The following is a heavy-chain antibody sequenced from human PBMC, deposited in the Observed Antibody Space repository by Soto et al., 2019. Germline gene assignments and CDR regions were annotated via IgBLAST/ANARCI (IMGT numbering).Heavy chain of an antibody. CDR1: GGSVSSDSYY. V-gene: IGHV4-61*01. CDR3: ARAQGRYVWGSYRSGMDV. D-gene: IGHD3-16*02. Sequence: PSETLSLTCTVSGGSVSSDSYYWSWIRQPPGKGLEWIGYIYYSGSTNYNPSLKSRVTISVDTSKNQFSLKLSSVTAADTAVYYCARAQGRYVWGSYRSGMDVWGQGTTVTASS. CDR2: IYYSGST. J-gene: IGHJ6*02.